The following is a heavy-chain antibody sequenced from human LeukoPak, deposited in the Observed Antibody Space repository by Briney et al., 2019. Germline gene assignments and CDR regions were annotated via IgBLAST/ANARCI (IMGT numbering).Heavy chain of an antibody. Sequence: GESLKISCKGSGYSFTSYWIGWVRQMPGKGLEWMGIIYPGDSDTRYSPSFQGQVTISADKSISTAYLQWSSLKASDTPMYYCARGYCSSTSCYNTWFDPWGQGTLVTVSS. CDR3: ARGYCSSTSCYNTWFDP. CDR1: GYSFTSYW. D-gene: IGHD2-2*02. J-gene: IGHJ5*02. V-gene: IGHV5-51*01. CDR2: IYPGDSDT.